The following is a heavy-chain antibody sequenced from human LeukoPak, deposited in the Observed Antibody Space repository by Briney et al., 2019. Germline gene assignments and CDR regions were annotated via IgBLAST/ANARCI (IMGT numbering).Heavy chain of an antibody. D-gene: IGHD2-15*01. Sequence: PSETLSLTCTVSGGSISSYYWSWIRQPPGKGLEWIGYIYYSGSTNYNPSLKSRVTISVDTSKNQFSLKLSSVTAADTAVYYCARGYCSGGSCYTGLAFDIWGQGTMVTVSS. J-gene: IGHJ3*02. CDR1: GGSISSYY. V-gene: IGHV4-59*08. CDR3: ARGYCSGGSCYTGLAFDI. CDR2: IYYSGST.